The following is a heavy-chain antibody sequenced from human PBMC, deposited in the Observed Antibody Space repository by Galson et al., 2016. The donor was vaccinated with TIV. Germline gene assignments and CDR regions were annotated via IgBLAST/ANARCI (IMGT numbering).Heavy chain of an antibody. CDR1: GYIFNNYY. CDR2: INHDSGVT. V-gene: IGHV1-2*02. D-gene: IGHD3-3*01. CDR3: ARVVRRFLAWSDSWYFDF. Sequence: SVKVYCKASGYIFNNYYLHWVRQAPEQGLEWMGWINHDSGVTNYAQRFQRRVTMTGDTSISTAYMELSRLRSDDTAVYYCARVVRRFLAWSDSWYFDFWGRGTLVTVTS. J-gene: IGHJ2*01.